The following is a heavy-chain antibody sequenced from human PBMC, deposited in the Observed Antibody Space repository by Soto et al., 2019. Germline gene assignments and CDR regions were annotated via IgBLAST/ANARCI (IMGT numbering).Heavy chain of an antibody. V-gene: IGHV3-21*01. J-gene: IGHJ4*02. Sequence: XESLRLSCAASGFTFSTYTMNGVRQAPGKGLEWVAAISNTVDYIFYADSVKGRFTISRDNAKNSLYLQMNSLRAEDTAVYLCARDPKYSSDWPPDFCGQGTLVTVSS. CDR3: ARDPKYSSDWPPDF. CDR1: GFTFSTYT. D-gene: IGHD6-19*01. CDR2: ISNTVDYI.